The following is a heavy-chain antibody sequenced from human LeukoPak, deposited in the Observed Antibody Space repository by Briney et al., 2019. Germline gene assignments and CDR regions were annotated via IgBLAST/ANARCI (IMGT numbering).Heavy chain of an antibody. CDR1: GFTFSSYA. CDR3: ATVVPSDY. Sequence: PGGSLRLSCAASGFTFSSYAMSWIRQPPGKGLEWIGSIYYSGSTNYNPSLKSRLTISVDTSKNQFSLKLSSVTAADTAVYYCATVVPSDYWGQGTLVTVSS. D-gene: IGHD2-2*01. J-gene: IGHJ4*02. CDR2: IYYSGST. V-gene: IGHV4-39*01.